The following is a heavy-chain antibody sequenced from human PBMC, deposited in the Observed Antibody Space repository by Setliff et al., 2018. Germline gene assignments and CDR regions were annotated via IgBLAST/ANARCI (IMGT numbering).Heavy chain of an antibody. V-gene: IGHV1-2*02. Sequence: ASVKVSCKASGYTFTGYYIHWVRQAPGQGLEYMGWINPNSGGTREVQKFQGRVTMTRDTSIDTAYMEVNRLTYDDTAVYYCARVGGYASAWHGIEAFDIWGQGTKVTVSS. D-gene: IGHD6-19*01. CDR3: ARVGGYASAWHGIEAFDI. CDR2: INPNSGGT. J-gene: IGHJ3*02. CDR1: GYTFTGYY.